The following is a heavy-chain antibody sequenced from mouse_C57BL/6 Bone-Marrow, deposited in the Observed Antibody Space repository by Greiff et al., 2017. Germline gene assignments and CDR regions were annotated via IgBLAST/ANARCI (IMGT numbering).Heavy chain of an antibody. D-gene: IGHD1-1*01. J-gene: IGHJ3*01. CDR3: ARGGSSPFAY. Sequence: EVQLQESGPGLVKPSQSLSLTCSVTGYSITSCYYWKWIRQPPGNKLEWMGYISYDGSNNYNPALKNRSSIARDTSKNQFFLKLISVTTEDAATYYCARGGSSPFAYWGQGTLVTVSA. V-gene: IGHV3-6*01. CDR2: ISYDGSN. CDR1: GYSITSCYY.